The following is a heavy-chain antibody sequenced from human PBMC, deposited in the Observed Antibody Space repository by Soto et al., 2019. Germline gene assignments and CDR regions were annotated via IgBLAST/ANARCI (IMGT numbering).Heavy chain of an antibody. V-gene: IGHV2-5*02. CDR2: IYWDDDK. CDR3: AHSRRLSGYEYYYYYYAMDV. D-gene: IGHD5-12*01. Sequence: QITLKESGPTLVKPTQTLTLTCTFSGFSLSTSGVGVGWIRQPPGKALEWLALIYWDDDKRYSPSLKSRLTLTKDPSKNQVVLTMTNMDPVDTATYYCAHSRRLSGYEYYYYYYAMDVWGQGTTVTVSS. J-gene: IGHJ6*02. CDR1: GFSLSTSGVG.